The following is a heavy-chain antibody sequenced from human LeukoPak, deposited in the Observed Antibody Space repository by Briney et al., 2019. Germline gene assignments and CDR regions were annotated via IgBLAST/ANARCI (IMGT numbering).Heavy chain of an antibody. CDR3: AKDMSPRPSTGWFDP. Sequence: GGSLRLSCEGSGFTFSNYWMSWVRQAPGEGLEWVANIQQHGSETYYGDSVKGRFTISRDNAKNSLYLQMNSLRAEDTALYYCAKDMSPRPSTGWFDPWGQGTLVTVSS. D-gene: IGHD3-10*02. J-gene: IGHJ5*02. CDR1: GFTFSNYW. CDR2: IQQHGSET. V-gene: IGHV3-7*03.